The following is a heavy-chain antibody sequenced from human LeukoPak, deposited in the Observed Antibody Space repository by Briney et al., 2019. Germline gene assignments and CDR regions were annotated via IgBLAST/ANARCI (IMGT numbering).Heavy chain of an antibody. CDR3: AKSRGSLCDY. J-gene: IGHJ4*02. CDR1: GFTFNNYW. CDR2: IKQDGSEK. Sequence: GGSLRLSCAASGFTFNNYWMSWVRQAPGKGLEWVANIKQDGSEKYYVDSVRGRFTISRDNAKNSLYLQMNSLRAEDTAVYYCAKSRGSLCDYWGQGTLVTVSS. V-gene: IGHV3-7*03. D-gene: IGHD3-16*01.